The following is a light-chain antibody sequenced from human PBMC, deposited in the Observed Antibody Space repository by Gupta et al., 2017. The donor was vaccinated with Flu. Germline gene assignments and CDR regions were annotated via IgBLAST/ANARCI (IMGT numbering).Light chain of an antibody. J-gene: IGKJ2*02. V-gene: IGKV1-6*01. Sequence: PSSLSASVGDRVTISCRASQGIGNDLGWYQQKPGKAPKLLIYGASFLQRGVPSRFSGSAFGTDFTLTIDSLQPEDFATYYCLQDSSYPRTFGQGTXLEIK. CDR2: GAS. CDR3: LQDSSYPRT. CDR1: QGIGND.